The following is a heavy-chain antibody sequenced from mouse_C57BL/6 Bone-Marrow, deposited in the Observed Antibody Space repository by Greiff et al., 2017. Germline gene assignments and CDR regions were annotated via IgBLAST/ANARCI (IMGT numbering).Heavy chain of an antibody. V-gene: IGHV1-19*01. CDR2: INPYNGGT. CDR3: AKDYGSSFDY. CDR1: GYTFTDYY. J-gene: IGHJ2*01. D-gene: IGHD1-1*01. Sequence: VQLQQSGPVLVKPGASVKMSCKASGYTFTDYYMNWVKQSHGKSLEWIGVINPYNGGTSYNQKFKGKATLTVDKSSSTAYMELNSLTSEDSAVYYCAKDYGSSFDYWGQGTTLTVSS.